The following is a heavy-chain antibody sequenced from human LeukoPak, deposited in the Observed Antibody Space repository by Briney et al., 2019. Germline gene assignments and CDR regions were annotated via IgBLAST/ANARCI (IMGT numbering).Heavy chain of an antibody. Sequence: PGGSLILSCAASGFTFSSYWMSWVRQAPGKGLEWVANIKQDGSEKYYVDSVKGRFTISRDNAKNSLYLQMNSLRAEDTAVYYCARGSAFSGELLRANDYWGQGTLVTVSS. CDR1: GFTFSSYW. CDR3: ARGSAFSGELLRANDY. D-gene: IGHD1-26*01. CDR2: IKQDGSEK. V-gene: IGHV3-7*05. J-gene: IGHJ4*02.